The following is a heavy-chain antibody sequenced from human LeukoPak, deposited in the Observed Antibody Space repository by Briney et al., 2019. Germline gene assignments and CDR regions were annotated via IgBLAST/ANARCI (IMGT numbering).Heavy chain of an antibody. V-gene: IGHV4-34*01. CDR1: GGSFSGYY. J-gene: IGHJ4*02. CDR2: INHSGST. CDR3: ARRGWSSSWYTPTYYFDY. D-gene: IGHD6-13*01. Sequence: SGTLSLTCAVYGGSFSGYYWSWIRQPPGKGLEWIGEINHSGSTNYNPSLKSRVTISVDTSKNQFSLKLGSVTAADTAVYYCARRGWSSSWYTPTYYFDYWGQGTLVTVSP.